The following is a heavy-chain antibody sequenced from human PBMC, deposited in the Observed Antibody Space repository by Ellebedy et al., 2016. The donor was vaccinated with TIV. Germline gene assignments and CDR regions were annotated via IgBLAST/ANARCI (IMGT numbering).Heavy chain of an antibody. CDR2: IYYSGST. CDR3: ARLAAATGYFQH. D-gene: IGHD2-15*01. J-gene: IGHJ1*01. CDR1: GGSITSYY. Sequence: MPSETLSLTCPVSGGSITSYYWSWIRQSPGKGLEWIGYIYYSGSTYYNPSLKSRVTISLDTSENQFSLKLNSVTAADTAVYYCARLAAATGYFQHWGQGTLVTVSS. V-gene: IGHV4-59*08.